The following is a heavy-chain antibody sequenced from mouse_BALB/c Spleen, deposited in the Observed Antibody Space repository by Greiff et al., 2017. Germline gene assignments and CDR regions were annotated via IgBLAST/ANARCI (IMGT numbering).Heavy chain of an antibody. Sequence: QGQLQQSGAELAKPGASVKMSCKASGYTFTSYWMHWVKQRPGQGLEWIGYINPSTGYTEYNQKFKDKATLTADKSSSTAYMQLSSLTSEDSAVYYCATLLGLYYFDYWGQGTTLTVSS. J-gene: IGHJ2*01. CDR1: GYTFTSYW. CDR2: INPSTGYT. CDR3: ATLLGLYYFDY. D-gene: IGHD4-1*01. V-gene: IGHV1-7*01.